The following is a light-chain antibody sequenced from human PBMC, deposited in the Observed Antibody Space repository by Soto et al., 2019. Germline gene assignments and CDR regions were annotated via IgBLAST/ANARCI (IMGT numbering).Light chain of an antibody. V-gene: IGKV1-5*01. CDR1: QSISGW. Sequence: DIQMTQSPSTLSASVGARVTITCRASQSISGWLAWYQQRPGKAPKVLIYDASKLESGVPSRFSGSGSGTEFTLTLSSRQPDDFATYYCQRYDSFSMYTFGQGTKLDIK. CDR2: DAS. J-gene: IGKJ2*01. CDR3: QRYDSFSMYT.